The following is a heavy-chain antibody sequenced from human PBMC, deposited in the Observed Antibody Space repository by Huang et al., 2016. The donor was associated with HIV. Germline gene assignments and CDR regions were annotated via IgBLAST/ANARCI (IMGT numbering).Heavy chain of an antibody. CDR1: GGSMSSYY. V-gene: IGHV4-59*01. CDR3: ASASIAARRWFDP. CDR2: IYYRGST. D-gene: IGHD6-6*01. Sequence: QVQLQESGPGLVKPSETLSLTCTVSGGSMSSYYWSWFRQPPGKGLEWIGYIYYRGSTNYNPSLKGRVTISVDTSKNQFSLRLRSVTAADTAVYYCASASIAARRWFDPWGQGSLVTVSS. J-gene: IGHJ5*02.